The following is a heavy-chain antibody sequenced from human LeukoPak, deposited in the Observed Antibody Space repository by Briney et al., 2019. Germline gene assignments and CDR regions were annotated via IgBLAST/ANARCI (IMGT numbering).Heavy chain of an antibody. CDR1: GFTFSSYS. CDR2: ISSSSSTI. Sequence: GGSLRLSCAASGFTFSSYSMNWVRQAPGKGLEWVSYISSSSSTIYYADSVKGRFTISRDNSKNTLYLQMNSLRAEDTAVYYCAKDLDGDYVGSDYWGQGTLVTVSS. J-gene: IGHJ4*02. CDR3: AKDLDGDYVGSDY. V-gene: IGHV3-48*01. D-gene: IGHD4-17*01.